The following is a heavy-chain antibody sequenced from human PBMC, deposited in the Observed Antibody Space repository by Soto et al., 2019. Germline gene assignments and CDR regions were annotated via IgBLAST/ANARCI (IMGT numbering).Heavy chain of an antibody. Sequence: SVKVSCKASGGTFSSYAISWVRQAPGQGLEWMGGIIPIFGTANYAQKFQGRVTITADESTRTAYMELSSLRSEDTAVYYCARDQDSSSSVFYYGMDVWGQGTTVTASS. CDR3: ARDQDSSSSVFYYGMDV. CDR1: GGTFSSYA. J-gene: IGHJ6*02. V-gene: IGHV1-69*13. CDR2: IIPIFGTA. D-gene: IGHD6-6*01.